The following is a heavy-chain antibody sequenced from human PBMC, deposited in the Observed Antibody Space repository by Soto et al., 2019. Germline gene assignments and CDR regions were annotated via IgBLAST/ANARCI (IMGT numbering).Heavy chain of an antibody. J-gene: IGHJ5*02. CDR1: GFTFSSYS. CDR2: ISSSSSYI. D-gene: IGHD5-18*01. V-gene: IGHV3-21*01. Sequence: GESLKISCAASGFTFSSYSMNWVRQAPGKGLEWVSSISSSSSYIYYADSVKGRFTISRDNAKNSLYLQMNSLRAEDTAVYYCARDLGYSYGSNWFDPWGQGTLVTVSS. CDR3: ARDLGYSYGSNWFDP.